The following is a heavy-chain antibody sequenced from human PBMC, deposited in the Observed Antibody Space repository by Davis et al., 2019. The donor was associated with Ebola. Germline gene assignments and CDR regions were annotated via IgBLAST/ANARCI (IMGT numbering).Heavy chain of an antibody. CDR1: GFSFSSYW. CDR3: AKPAKHTTVGYY. V-gene: IGHV3-74*01. CDR2: IKSDGSTT. Sequence: PGGSLRLSCAASGFSFSSYWMHWVRQAPGKGLVWVSNIKSDGSTTNYADSVKGRFTISRDNSDNTLYLQMNSLRAEDTAVYYCAKPAKHTTVGYYWGQGTLVTVSS. J-gene: IGHJ4*02. D-gene: IGHD4-23*01.